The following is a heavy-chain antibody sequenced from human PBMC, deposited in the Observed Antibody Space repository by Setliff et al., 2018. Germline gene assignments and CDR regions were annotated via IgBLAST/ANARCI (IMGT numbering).Heavy chain of an antibody. V-gene: IGHV1-18*01. Sequence: ASVKVSCKASGYTFTSYGISWVRQAPGQGLEWMGWISAYNGSTSYAQKFQGRVTMTRDTSTSPVYMELSSLRSEYTAVYYCARGATMVRGVIIYYYYYGMDVWGQGTTVTVSS. J-gene: IGHJ6*02. D-gene: IGHD3-10*01. CDR1: GYTFTSYG. CDR3: ARGATMVRGVIIYYYYYGMDV. CDR2: ISAYNGST.